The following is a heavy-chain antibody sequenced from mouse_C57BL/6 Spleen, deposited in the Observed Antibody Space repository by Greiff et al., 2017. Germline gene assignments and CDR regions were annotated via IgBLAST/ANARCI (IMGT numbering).Heavy chain of an antibody. V-gene: IGHV1-81*01. CDR2: IYPRSGNT. Sequence: QVQLQQSGAELARPGASVKLSCKASGYTFTSYGISWVKQRTGQGLEWIGEIYPRSGNTYYNEKFTGKATLTADKSSSTAYMELRSLTSEDSAVYFFASLYGYDEGNWFAYWGQGTLVTVSA. D-gene: IGHD2-2*01. CDR3: ASLYGYDEGNWFAY. J-gene: IGHJ3*01. CDR1: GYTFTSYG.